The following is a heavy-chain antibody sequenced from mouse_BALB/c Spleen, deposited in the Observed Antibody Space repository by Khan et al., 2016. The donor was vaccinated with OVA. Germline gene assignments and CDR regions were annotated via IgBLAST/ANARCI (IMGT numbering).Heavy chain of an antibody. V-gene: IGHV1-7*01. D-gene: IGHD1-1*01. CDR3: TNHGSSSAWFTY. Sequence: VQLQESGAELAKPGASVKMSCKASGYTFTSYWMHWVKQRPGQGLEWIGYINPSTDSTEYNQKFKDKATLTADKSSSTAYMQLTSLTSEDSAVYYCTNHGSSSAWFTYGGQGTLVTVSA. CDR2: INPSTDST. CDR1: GYTFTSYW. J-gene: IGHJ3*01.